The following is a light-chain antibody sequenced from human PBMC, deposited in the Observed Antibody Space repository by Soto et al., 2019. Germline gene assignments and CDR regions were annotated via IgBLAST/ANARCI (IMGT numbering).Light chain of an antibody. Sequence: EIVMTQSPVTLSVSPGERATLSCRASQSISRNLAWYQQKLGQAPRLLIYGASTRATGIAARFSGSGSGTEFTLTISSLQSEDFGVYYCQQYNKGPVTFGQGTKVDSK. CDR2: GAS. CDR3: QQYNKGPVT. CDR1: QSISRN. J-gene: IGKJ1*01. V-gene: IGKV3-15*01.